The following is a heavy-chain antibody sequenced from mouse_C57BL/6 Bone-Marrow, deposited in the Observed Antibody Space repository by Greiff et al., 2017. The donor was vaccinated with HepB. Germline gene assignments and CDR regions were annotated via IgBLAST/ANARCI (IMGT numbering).Heavy chain of an antibody. CDR3: ARDGSSPFAY. J-gene: IGHJ3*01. CDR1: GYTFTSYG. CDR2: IYPRSGNT. V-gene: IGHV1-81*01. Sequence: VQRVESGAELARPGASVKLSCKASGYTFTSYGISWVKQRTGQGLEWIGEIYPRSGNTYYNEKFKGKATLTADKSSSTAYMELRSLTSEDSAVYFCARDGSSPFAYWGQGTLVTVSA. D-gene: IGHD1-1*01.